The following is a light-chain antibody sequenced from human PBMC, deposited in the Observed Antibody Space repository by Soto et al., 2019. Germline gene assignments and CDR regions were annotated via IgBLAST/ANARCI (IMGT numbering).Light chain of an antibody. CDR3: QQYNSYPLT. J-gene: IGKJ4*01. V-gene: IGKV1-5*03. Sequence: DIQMTQSPSTLSASVGDRVTITCRASQSVSNWLAWYQQKPGKAPKLLTYKASNLQSGVPSRFSGSRSGTEFTLNISSLQPDDFATYHCQQYNSYPLTFGGGTKVEIK. CDR2: KAS. CDR1: QSVSNW.